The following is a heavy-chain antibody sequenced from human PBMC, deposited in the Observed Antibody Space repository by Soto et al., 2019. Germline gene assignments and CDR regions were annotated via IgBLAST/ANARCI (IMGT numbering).Heavy chain of an antibody. CDR1: GFTFSSYG. Sequence: QVQLVESGGGVVQPGRSLRLSCAASGFTFSSYGMQWVRQAPGKGLEWVAVIWYDGSNKYYADSVKGRFTISRDNSKNTLYLQMNSLRAEDTAVYYCARFGEDYFDYWGQGTLVTVSS. CDR3: ARFGEDYFDY. CDR2: IWYDGSNK. J-gene: IGHJ4*02. V-gene: IGHV3-33*01. D-gene: IGHD3-16*01.